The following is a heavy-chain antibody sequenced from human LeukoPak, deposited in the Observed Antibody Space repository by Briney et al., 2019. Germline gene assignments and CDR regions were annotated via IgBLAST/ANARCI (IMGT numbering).Heavy chain of an antibody. V-gene: IGHV3-30*04. CDR1: GFTFSSYA. CDR3: ARGRHYDGVFDY. Sequence: PGRSLRLSCAASGFTFSSYAMSWVRQAPGKGLEWVTVISYDGRSDYYTDSVKGRFTISRDNSENTLYVQMNGLRAEDTAVYYCARGRHYDGVFDYWGQGTLDTVSS. D-gene: IGHD3-22*01. J-gene: IGHJ4*02. CDR2: ISYDGRSD.